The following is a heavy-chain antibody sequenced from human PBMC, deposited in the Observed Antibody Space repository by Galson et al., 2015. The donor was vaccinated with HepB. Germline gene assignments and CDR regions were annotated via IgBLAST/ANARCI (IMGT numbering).Heavy chain of an antibody. J-gene: IGHJ5*02. Sequence: LRLSCAGSGFYFSSFYMSWLRQSPGKGLEWVANIKPDGSEKDFVDSVKGRFTISRDNAKKSVFLEMNSLRTEDTAIYYCARDIPGGFDPWGQGTLVTVSS. CDR2: IKPDGSEK. V-gene: IGHV3-7*01. CDR1: GFYFSSFY. CDR3: ARDIPGGFDP.